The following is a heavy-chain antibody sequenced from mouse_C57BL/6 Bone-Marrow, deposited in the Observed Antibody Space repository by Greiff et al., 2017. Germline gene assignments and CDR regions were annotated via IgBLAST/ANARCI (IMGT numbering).Heavy chain of an antibody. J-gene: IGHJ2*01. CDR1: GYPFTSYG. CDR3: AEGDYGYGFFDY. V-gene: IGHV1-81*01. D-gene: IGHD2-2*01. CDR2: IYPRSGNT. Sequence: VQLQQSGAELARPGASVKLSCKASGYPFTSYGISWVKQRTGQGLEWIGEIYPRSGNTYYNEKFKGKATLTADKSSSTAYMVLRSLASEDSAVYFCAEGDYGYGFFDYWGQGTTLTVSS.